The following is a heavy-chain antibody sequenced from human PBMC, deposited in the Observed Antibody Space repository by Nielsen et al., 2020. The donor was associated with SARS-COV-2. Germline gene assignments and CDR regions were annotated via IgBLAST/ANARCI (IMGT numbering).Heavy chain of an antibody. CDR3: VNCRTSWLDDDLDDI. CDR2: ISGSGGST. D-gene: IGHD6-13*01. J-gene: IGHJ3*02. CDR1: GFTFSSYA. V-gene: IGHV3-23*01. Sequence: GESLKISCAASGFTFSSYAMSWVRQAPGKGLEWVSAISGSGGSTYYADSVKGRFTISRDNSKNTLYLEMSRLRPEDTAVYYCVNCRTSWLDDDLDDIWGQGTMVTVSS.